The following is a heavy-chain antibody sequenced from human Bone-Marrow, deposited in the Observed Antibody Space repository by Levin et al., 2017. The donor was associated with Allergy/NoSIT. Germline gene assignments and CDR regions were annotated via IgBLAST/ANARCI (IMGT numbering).Heavy chain of an antibody. CDR3: ARVPHYDIWTGEGAFDI. CDR1: GYTFNGYY. V-gene: IGHV1-2*02. CDR2: INPYSGGT. Sequence: ASVKVSCKASGYTFNGYYIYWVRQAPGQGLEWVGWINPYSGGTNYAQRFQGRVTMTRDTSISTAYTELRSLSSDDTAVYYCARVPHYDIWTGEGAFDIWGQGTMVTVSS. J-gene: IGHJ3*02. D-gene: IGHD3-9*01.